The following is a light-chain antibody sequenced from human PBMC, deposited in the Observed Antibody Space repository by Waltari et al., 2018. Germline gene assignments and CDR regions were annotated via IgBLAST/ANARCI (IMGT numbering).Light chain of an antibody. J-gene: IGKJ1*01. CDR2: GAS. V-gene: IGKV3-11*01. CDR1: QTIGGS. Sequence: DIVLTQSPATLCLSPGDRATLSCRASQTIGGSWAWYQQKPGQSPSLLIYGASRRATGVPARFGGSGSGTDFTLTISSLEPEDFAVYFCQQRDTWPPTFGQGTKVDFK. CDR3: QQRDTWPPT.